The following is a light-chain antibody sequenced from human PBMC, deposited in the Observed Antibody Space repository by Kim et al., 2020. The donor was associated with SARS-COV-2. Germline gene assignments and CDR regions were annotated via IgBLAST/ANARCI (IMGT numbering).Light chain of an antibody. J-gene: IGLJ2*01. V-gene: IGLV2-14*01. CDR2: DVS. Sequence: QSALTQPASVSGSPGQSITISCTGTSSDVGGYNDVSWYQQHPGKAPKLMIYDVSKRPSGVSNRFSGSKSGNTASLTISGLQAEDEAEYYCSSYTSSSTSFGGGTQLTV. CDR3: SSYTSSSTS. CDR1: SSDVGGYND.